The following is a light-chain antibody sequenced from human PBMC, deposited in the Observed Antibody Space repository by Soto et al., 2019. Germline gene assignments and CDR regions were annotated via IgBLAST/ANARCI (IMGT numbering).Light chain of an antibody. CDR3: SSYAGNNTLYV. J-gene: IGLJ1*01. CDR1: SSDVGTYNY. CDR2: EVN. Sequence: QSTLSHPPSASWSTGQSVTISCTGTSSDVGTYNYVSWYQQHPGKAPKLMIYEVNKRPAGVPDRFSGSKSGIMASLTVSGLQAEDEADYYCSSYAGNNTLYVFGTGTKVTXL. V-gene: IGLV2-8*01.